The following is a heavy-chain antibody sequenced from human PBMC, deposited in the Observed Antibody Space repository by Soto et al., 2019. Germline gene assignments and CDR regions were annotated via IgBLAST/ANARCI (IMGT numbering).Heavy chain of an antibody. CDR2: ISDDGSNK. CDR1: GFTFSSYA. D-gene: IGHD6-19*01. Sequence: QVQLVESGGGVVQPGRSLRLSCAASGFTFSSYAMHWVRQAPGKGLEWVAVISDDGSNKYYADSVKGRFTISRDNSKNTLYLQMNSLRAEDTAAYYCARGSSGCNYWGQGTLVTVSS. V-gene: IGHV3-30-3*01. J-gene: IGHJ4*02. CDR3: ARGSSGCNY.